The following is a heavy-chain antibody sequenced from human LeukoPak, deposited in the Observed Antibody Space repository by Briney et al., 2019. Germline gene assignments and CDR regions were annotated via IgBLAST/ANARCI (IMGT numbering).Heavy chain of an antibody. CDR3: ARSILVIVVPPGAFDI. CDR1: GYTFTTYG. CDR2: ISAYNGNT. Sequence: GASVKVSCKASGYTFTTYGITWVRQAPGQGLEWMGWISAYNGNTNYAQKLQGRVTMTTDTSTSTAYMELRSLRSDDTAVYYCARSILVIVVPPGAFDIWGQGTMVTVSS. D-gene: IGHD3-22*01. J-gene: IGHJ3*02. V-gene: IGHV1-18*01.